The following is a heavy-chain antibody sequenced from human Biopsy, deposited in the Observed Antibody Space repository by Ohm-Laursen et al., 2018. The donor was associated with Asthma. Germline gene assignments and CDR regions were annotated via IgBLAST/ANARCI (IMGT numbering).Heavy chain of an antibody. CDR3: ARDLAGHCTSASCYGFDS. CDR1: GGSISGGPYF. D-gene: IGHD2-2*01. J-gene: IGHJ5*01. Sequence: SDTLSLTCPFSGGSISGGPYFWSWARQHQGKGREGIGYINSIGTTSYNPSLKSRVTIAVETSKNQFSLTLTSVTAADTALYYCARDLAGHCTSASCYGFDSWGQGAQVTVSS. CDR2: INSIGTT. V-gene: IGHV4-31*03.